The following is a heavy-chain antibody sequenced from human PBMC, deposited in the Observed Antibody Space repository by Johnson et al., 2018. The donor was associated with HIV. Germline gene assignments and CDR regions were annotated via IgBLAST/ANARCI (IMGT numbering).Heavy chain of an antibody. CDR1: GFTFSSYA. J-gene: IGHJ3*02. V-gene: IGHV3-30*04. CDR2: ISYDGSNK. D-gene: IGHD2-2*01. Sequence: QVQLVESGGGVVQPGRSLRLSCAASGFTFSSYAMHWVRQAPGKGLEWVAVISYDGSNKYYADSVKGRFTISRDNSKNTLYVQMNSLRHEDTAVYYCAKAGMYMPQDALDIWGQGTLVTVSS. CDR3: AKAGMYMPQDALDI.